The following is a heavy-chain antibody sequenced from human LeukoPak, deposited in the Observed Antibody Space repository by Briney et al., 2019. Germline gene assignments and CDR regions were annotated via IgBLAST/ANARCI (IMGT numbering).Heavy chain of an antibody. Sequence: PGGSLRLSCAAAGFRFSNYWMTWVRQAPEKGLEWLARIKTDGSETYYVDSVKGRFTISRDNAKSSLYLQMNSLRVEDTAVYHCVRFGPDHDMGLWGPGTTVTVS. V-gene: IGHV3-7*01. CDR2: IKTDGSET. D-gene: IGHD3-16*01. J-gene: IGHJ6*02. CDR1: GFRFSNYW. CDR3: VRFGPDHDMGL.